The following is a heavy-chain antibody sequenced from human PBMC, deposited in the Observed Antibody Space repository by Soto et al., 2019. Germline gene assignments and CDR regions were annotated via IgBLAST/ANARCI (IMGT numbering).Heavy chain of an antibody. CDR1: GFTFISYA. V-gene: IGHV3-23*01. J-gene: IGHJ2*01. D-gene: IGHD3-10*01. Sequence: EVHLLASGGGLVQPGGSLRLSCAASGFTFISYAMNWVRQAPGKGLQWVSAISGGGDATFYADSVKGRFTISRDKSRNTVTLQMNSLGADDTAVYYCARKVPGSTTRPDYWYFDLWGRGTLVTVSS. CDR3: ARKVPGSTTRPDYWYFDL. CDR2: ISGGGDAT.